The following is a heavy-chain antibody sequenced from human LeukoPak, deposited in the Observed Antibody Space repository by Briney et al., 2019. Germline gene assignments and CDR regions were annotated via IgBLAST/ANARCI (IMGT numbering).Heavy chain of an antibody. V-gene: IGHV3-53*01. Sequence: PGGSLRLSCADSGFTVSSNYMNWVRQAPGEGLEWVSVIYSGGSTYYADSVKGRFTISRDNSKNTLYLQMNSLRAEDTAVYYCARATSYFDYWGQGTLVTVSS. CDR1: GFTVSSNY. CDR3: ARATSYFDY. J-gene: IGHJ4*02. CDR2: IYSGGST.